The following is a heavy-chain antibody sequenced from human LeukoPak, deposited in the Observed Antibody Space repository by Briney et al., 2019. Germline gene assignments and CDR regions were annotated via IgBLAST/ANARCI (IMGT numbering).Heavy chain of an antibody. CDR1: GGSISSGDYY. V-gene: IGHV4-30-4*01. D-gene: IGHD3-22*01. J-gene: IGHJ4*02. Sequence: SEALSLTCTVSGGSISSGDYYWSWIRQPPGKGLEWIGYIYYSGSTYYNPSLKSRVTISVDTSKNQFSLKLSSVTAADTAVYYCARVYYYDSSGNFDYWGQGTLVTVSS. CDR3: ARVYYYDSSGNFDY. CDR2: IYYSGST.